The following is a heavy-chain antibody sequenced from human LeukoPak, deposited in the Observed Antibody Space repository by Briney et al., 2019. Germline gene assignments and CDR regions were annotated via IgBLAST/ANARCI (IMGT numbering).Heavy chain of an antibody. CDR2: ISGSGGST. CDR1: GFTFSSYA. CDR3: AKDLRTGYSYGRYYFDY. J-gene: IGHJ4*02. Sequence: PGGSLRLSCAASGFTFSSYAMSWVRQAPGKGLEWVSAISGSGGSTCYADSVKGRFTISRDNSKNTLYLQMNSLRAEDTAVYYCAKDLRTGYSYGRYYFDYWGQGTLVTVSS. D-gene: IGHD5-18*01. V-gene: IGHV3-23*01.